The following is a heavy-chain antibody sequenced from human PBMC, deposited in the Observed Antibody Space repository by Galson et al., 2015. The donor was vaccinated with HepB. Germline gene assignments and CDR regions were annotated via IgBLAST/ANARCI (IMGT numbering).Heavy chain of an antibody. Sequence: SLRLSCAASGFTFSSYGMHWVRQAPGKGLEWVAVISYDGSNKYYADSVKGRFTISRDNSKNTLYLQMNSLRAEDTAVYYCAVTQLGYCSSTSCYGAFDIWGQGTMVTVSS. J-gene: IGHJ3*02. CDR3: AVTQLGYCSSTSCYGAFDI. V-gene: IGHV3-30*03. CDR2: ISYDGSNK. D-gene: IGHD2-2*01. CDR1: GFTFSSYG.